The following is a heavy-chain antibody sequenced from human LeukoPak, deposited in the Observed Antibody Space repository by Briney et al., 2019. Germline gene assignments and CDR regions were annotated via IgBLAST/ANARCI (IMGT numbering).Heavy chain of an antibody. CDR2: ISYDGSIK. CDR1: GFTFSTYA. D-gene: IGHD5-24*01. CDR3: AKGGEMATIEESDY. J-gene: IGHJ4*02. V-gene: IGHV3-30*18. Sequence: PGRSLRLACAASGFTFSTYAMHWVRHAPGRGLERVTVISYDGSIKYYADSVKGRFTISRDNSTNTVYLQMHSLRDEDTAVYYCAKGGEMATIEESDYWGQGTLVTVSS.